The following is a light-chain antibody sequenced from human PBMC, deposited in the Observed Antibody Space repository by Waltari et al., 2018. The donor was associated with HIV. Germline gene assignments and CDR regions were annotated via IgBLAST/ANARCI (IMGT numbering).Light chain of an antibody. CDR2: DVT. CDR3: SSYTSSSTYV. Sequence: QSALTQPASVSGSPGQSITISCTGTSSDIGGYNHVSWYHQHPGKVPKLILYDVTIRPSGVSYRFSGSKSGNTASLTISGLQAEDEADYYCSSYTSSSTYVFGTGTKVTVL. CDR1: SSDIGGYNH. V-gene: IGLV2-14*01. J-gene: IGLJ1*01.